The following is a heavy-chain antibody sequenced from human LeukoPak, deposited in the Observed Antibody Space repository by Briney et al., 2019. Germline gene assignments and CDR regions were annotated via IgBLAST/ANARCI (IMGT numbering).Heavy chain of an antibody. CDR2: MSSTSRTI. D-gene: IGHD7-27*01. CDR3: ARGNWGDYFDY. CDR1: GFTFSTYS. V-gene: IGHV3-48*02. J-gene: IGHJ4*02. Sequence: GGSLKLSCATSGFTFSTYSMNWVRQAPGKGLEWLSYMSSTSRTIFCADSVKGRFTISRDNAKNSVSLQMNSLRDEDTAVYYCARGNWGDYFDYWGQGTLVTVSS.